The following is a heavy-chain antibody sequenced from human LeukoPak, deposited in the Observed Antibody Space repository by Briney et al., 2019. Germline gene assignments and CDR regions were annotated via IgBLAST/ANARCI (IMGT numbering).Heavy chain of an antibody. V-gene: IGHV5-51*01. CDR2: IYPGDSDT. CDR3: ARLSSPRGSFDY. CDR1: GYSFTSYW. Sequence: GESLKISCKGSGYSFTSYWIGWVRQMPGEGLEWMGNIYPGDSDTRYSPSLQGQVTTSADKSIPTAYLQWSSLKASDTAIYYCARLSSPRGSFDYWGQGTLVTVSS. D-gene: IGHD6-13*01. J-gene: IGHJ4*02.